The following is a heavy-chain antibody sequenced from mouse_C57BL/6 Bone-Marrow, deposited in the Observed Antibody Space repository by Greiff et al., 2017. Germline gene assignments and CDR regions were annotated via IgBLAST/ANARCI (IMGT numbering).Heavy chain of an antibody. Sequence: VQLQQSGAELVRPGASVKLSCTASGFNIKDDYMHWVKQRPEQGLEWIGWIDPENGDTEYASKFPCKATITAATSSNTAYLQLSSLTSEDTAVYYCTVSQAWFAYWGQGTLVTVSA. D-gene: IGHD6-1*01. CDR1: GFNIKDDY. J-gene: IGHJ3*01. V-gene: IGHV14-4*01. CDR2: IDPENGDT. CDR3: TVSQAWFAY.